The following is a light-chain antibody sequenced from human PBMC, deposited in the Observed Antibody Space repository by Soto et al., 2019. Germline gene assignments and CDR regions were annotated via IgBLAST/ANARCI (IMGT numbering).Light chain of an antibody. J-gene: IGLJ1*01. Sequence: QSALTQPPSVSGSPGQSVTISCTGTSSDVGSYDRVSWYHQPPGTAPRLMIYEVSDRPSGVPDRFSGSKFGNTASLTISGLQAEDEGDYYCSSYTTRGTRVFGTGTKVTVL. V-gene: IGLV2-18*02. CDR1: SSDVGSYDR. CDR2: EVS. CDR3: SSYTTRGTRV.